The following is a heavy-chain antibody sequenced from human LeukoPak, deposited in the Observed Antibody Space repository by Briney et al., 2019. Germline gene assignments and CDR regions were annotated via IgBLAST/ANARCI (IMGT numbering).Heavy chain of an antibody. CDR2: ISPSGAIT. J-gene: IGHJ3*02. V-gene: IGHV1-46*01. Sequence: ASVKVSCKASGGTFSSYAISWVRQAPGQGLEWMGIISPSGAITSYAQKFQGRVTMTSDMSTRTVYMELSSLRSEDTAVYYCARVRDGYNDAYDIWGQGTMVTVSS. CDR3: ARVRDGYNDAYDI. CDR1: GGTFSSYA. D-gene: IGHD5-24*01.